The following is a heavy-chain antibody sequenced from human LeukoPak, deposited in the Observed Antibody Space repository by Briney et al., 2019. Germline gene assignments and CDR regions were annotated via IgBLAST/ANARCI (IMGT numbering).Heavy chain of an antibody. D-gene: IGHD5-18*01. Sequence: ASVKFSCKASGYTFTDYYMYWVRQAPGQGPEWMGWVNLSSGGTQYVQKFQGRVTMTRDTSISTAYMELTSLTSDDTAMYFCARVALAGSRIHLLDNWGQGTLVTVSS. CDR3: ARVALAGSRIHLLDN. CDR1: GYTFTDYY. J-gene: IGHJ4*02. V-gene: IGHV1-2*02. CDR2: VNLSSGGT.